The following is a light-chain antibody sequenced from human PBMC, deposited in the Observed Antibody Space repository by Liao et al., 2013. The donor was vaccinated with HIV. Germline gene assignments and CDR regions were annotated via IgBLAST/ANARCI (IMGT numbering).Light chain of an antibody. CDR2: QDS. CDR3: YSAADDHWV. CDR1: KLGDKY. V-gene: IGLV3-27*01. J-gene: IGLJ3*02. Sequence: SYEVTQPHAVSVSPGQTASITCSGDKLGDKYVCWYQQKPGQSPVLVIYQDSKRPSGIPERFFGSSSGTTVTLTISGAQVDDEADYYCYSAADDHWVFGGGTKLTVL.